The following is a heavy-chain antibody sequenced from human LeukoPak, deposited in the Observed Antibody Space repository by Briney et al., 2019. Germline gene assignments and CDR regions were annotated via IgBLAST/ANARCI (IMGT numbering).Heavy chain of an antibody. CDR2: ISAYNGNT. Sequence: ASVKVSCKASGYTFTSYGISWVRQAPGQGPAWMGWISAYNGNTNYAQKLQGRVTMTTDTSTSTAYMELRSLRSDDTAVYYCARDGYCSSTSCYDVNWFDPWGQGTLVTVSS. J-gene: IGHJ5*02. V-gene: IGHV1-18*01. CDR1: GYTFTSYG. D-gene: IGHD2-2*03. CDR3: ARDGYCSSTSCYDVNWFDP.